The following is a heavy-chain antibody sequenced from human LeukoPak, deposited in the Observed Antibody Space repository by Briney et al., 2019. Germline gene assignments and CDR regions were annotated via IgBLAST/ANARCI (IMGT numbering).Heavy chain of an antibody. CDR2: IFHTGST. D-gene: IGHD3-10*01. Sequence: SQTLSLTCVVYGDSISSGAYSWSWIRQPPGKGLEWIGYIFHTGSTFYNPSLKSRVTISVDNSKNQFSLRLNSVTAADTAVYYCARELWFANAPGSWLDPWGQGTLVTVPS. CDR1: GDSISSGAYS. J-gene: IGHJ5*02. CDR3: ARELWFANAPGSWLDP. V-gene: IGHV4-30-2*01.